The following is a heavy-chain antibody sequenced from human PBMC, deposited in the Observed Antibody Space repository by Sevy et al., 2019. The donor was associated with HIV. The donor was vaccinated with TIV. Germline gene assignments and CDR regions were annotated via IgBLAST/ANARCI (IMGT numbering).Heavy chain of an antibody. J-gene: IGHJ6*02. Sequence: GGSLRLSCAASGFTFSSYWMSWVRQAPGKGLEWVANIKQDGSEKYYVDSVKGRFTISRDNAKNSLYLQMNSLRAEDTAVYYCARADYGSGRYYYYDGRLGPRDHGHRLL. CDR1: GFTFSSYW. V-gene: IGHV3-7*01. CDR2: IKQDGSEK. D-gene: IGHD3-10*01. CDR3: ARADYGSGRYYYYDGR.